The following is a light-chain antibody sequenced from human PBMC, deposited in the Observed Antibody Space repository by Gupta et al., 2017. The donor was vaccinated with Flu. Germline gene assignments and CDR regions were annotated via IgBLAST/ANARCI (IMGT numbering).Light chain of an antibody. J-gene: IGKJ4*01. CDR2: AAS. CDR1: QSISSY. Sequence: DIQMTQSPSSLSASVGDRVTITCRASQSISSYLNWYQQKPGKAPKLLIYAASSLQSGVPSRFSGSGSGTDFTLTISSLQPEDFATYYCQQCDSTLLTFGRGTKVEIK. V-gene: IGKV1-39*01. CDR3: QQCDSTLLT.